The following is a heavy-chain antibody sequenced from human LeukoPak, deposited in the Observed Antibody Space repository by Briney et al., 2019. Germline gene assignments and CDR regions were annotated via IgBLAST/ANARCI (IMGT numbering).Heavy chain of an antibody. CDR2: LRYDGSEK. CDR3: ARRQYYADY. D-gene: IGHD6-19*01. Sequence: HPGGSLRLSCAGSGFTFSNYGMHWVRQAPGKGLEWVAFLRYDGSEKSYGDSARGRFTISRDNSKNTLYLQMSSLRTEDMAVYYCARRQYYADYWGQGTMVTVSS. CDR1: GFTFSNYG. V-gene: IGHV3-30*02. J-gene: IGHJ4*02.